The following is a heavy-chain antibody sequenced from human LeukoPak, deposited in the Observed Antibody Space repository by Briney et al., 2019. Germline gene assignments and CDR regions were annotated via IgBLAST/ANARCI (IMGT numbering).Heavy chain of an antibody. CDR1: GFTFSSYW. V-gene: IGHV3-74*01. J-gene: IGHJ4*02. CDR3: ASWTIHCSSTSCYDY. Sequence: GGSLRLSCAASGFTFSSYWMHWVRQAPGKGLVWVSRINSDGSSTSYADSVKGRFTISRDNAKNTLYLQMNSLRAEDTAVYYCASWTIHCSSTSCYDYWGQGTLVTVSS. CDR2: INSDGSST. D-gene: IGHD2-2*01.